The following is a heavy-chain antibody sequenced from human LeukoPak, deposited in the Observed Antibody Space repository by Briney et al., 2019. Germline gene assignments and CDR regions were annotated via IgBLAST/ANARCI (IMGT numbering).Heavy chain of an antibody. J-gene: IGHJ5*02. CDR2: IIPIFGTA. D-gene: IGHD3-10*01. CDR3: ARVVTMVRGAHNWFDP. V-gene: IGHV1-69*05. CDR1: GGTFSSYA. Sequence: SVKVSCKASGGTFSSYAISWVRQAPGQGLEWMGRIIPIFGTANYAQKFQGRVTITTDESTSTAYMELSSLRSEDTAVYYCARVVTMVRGAHNWFDPWGQGTLVTVSS.